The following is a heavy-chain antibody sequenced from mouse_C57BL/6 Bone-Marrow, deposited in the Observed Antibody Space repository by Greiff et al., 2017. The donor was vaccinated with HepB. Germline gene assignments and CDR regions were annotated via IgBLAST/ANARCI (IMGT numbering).Heavy chain of an antibody. CDR3: AREGVYDGYPRYFDV. Sequence: VQLQQPGAELVRPGSSVKLSCKASGYTFTSYWMHWVKQRPIQGLEWIGNIDPSDSETHYNQKFKDKATLTVDKSSSTAYMQLSSLTSEDSAVYYCAREGVYDGYPRYFDVWGTGTTVTVSS. CDR2: IDPSDSET. V-gene: IGHV1-52*01. D-gene: IGHD2-3*01. J-gene: IGHJ1*03. CDR1: GYTFTSYW.